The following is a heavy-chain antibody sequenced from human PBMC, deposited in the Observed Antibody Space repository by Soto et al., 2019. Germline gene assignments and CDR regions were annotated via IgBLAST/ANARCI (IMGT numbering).Heavy chain of an antibody. CDR1: GFTFNIYG. CDR2: ISYDGSNQ. Sequence: VKLVESGGGVVQPGGSLRLSCAASGFTFNIYGMHWVRQAPDKGLEWVALISYDGSNQYYADSVKGRFTISRDNSKNTLFLQMNSLRSDDMAVYNCAKDQALGQGSFVSSGQGTLVTVSS. CDR3: AKDQALGQGSFVS. V-gene: IGHV3-30*18. J-gene: IGHJ4*02.